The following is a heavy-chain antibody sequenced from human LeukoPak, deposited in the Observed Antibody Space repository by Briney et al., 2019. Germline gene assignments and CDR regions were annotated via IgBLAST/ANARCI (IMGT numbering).Heavy chain of an antibody. J-gene: IGHJ6*03. Sequence: XAXXGFTFXSYWMSWVRQAPGKGLEWVANIKQDGSEKYXVDSVRGRFTISRDNAKNSLYLQMNSLRAEDTAVYYCXXXXXXXXXXXXXXXXXXXXXXDVWGKXTXVTISS. CDR2: IKQDGSEK. CDR3: XXXXXXXXXXXXXXXXXXXXXXDV. V-gene: IGHV3-7*01. CDR1: GFTFXSYW.